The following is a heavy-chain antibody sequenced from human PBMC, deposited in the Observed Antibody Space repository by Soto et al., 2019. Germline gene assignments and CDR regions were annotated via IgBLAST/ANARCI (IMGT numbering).Heavy chain of an antibody. D-gene: IGHD3-10*01. V-gene: IGHV4-38-2*01. Sequence: PSETLSLTCDVSGYAISSGFYWAWIRQPPGKRLEWIGNIYHTGTTYYNPSLKSRVTMSVDTSKNQFSLRLSSVTAADTAVFYCARVRTVGTSGSPGDPWGQGTLVTVSS. CDR3: ARVRTVGTSGSPGDP. CDR2: IYHTGTT. J-gene: IGHJ5*02. CDR1: GYAISSGFY.